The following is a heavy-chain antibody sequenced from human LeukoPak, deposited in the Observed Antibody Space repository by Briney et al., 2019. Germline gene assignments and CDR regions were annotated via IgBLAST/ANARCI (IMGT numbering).Heavy chain of an antibody. CDR3: ARTGAVAGTTGGYDY. Sequence: SETLSLTCTVSVGSISSHYWSCIRQPPGKGLEWIGYIYYSGSTNYNPSLKSRVTISVDTSKNQFSLKLSSVTAADTAVYYCARTGAVAGTTGGYDYWGQGTLVTVSS. CDR2: IYYSGST. V-gene: IGHV4-59*11. D-gene: IGHD6-19*01. CDR1: VGSISSHY. J-gene: IGHJ4*02.